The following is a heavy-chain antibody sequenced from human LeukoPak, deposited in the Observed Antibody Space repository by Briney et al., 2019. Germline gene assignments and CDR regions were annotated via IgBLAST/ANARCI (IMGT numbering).Heavy chain of an antibody. CDR3: ARGNTALGGAFDI. CDR1: GFNFRSFA. Sequence: GGFLRLSCAGSGFNFRSFALHWVRQAPGKGLEYVSGMSGDGGSTFHANSVKGRFTISRDNSKNTLYLQMGSLKTEDMALYYCARGNTALGGAFDIWGPGTVVSVS. J-gene: IGHJ3*02. V-gene: IGHV3-64*01. D-gene: IGHD2-21*02. CDR2: MSGDGGST.